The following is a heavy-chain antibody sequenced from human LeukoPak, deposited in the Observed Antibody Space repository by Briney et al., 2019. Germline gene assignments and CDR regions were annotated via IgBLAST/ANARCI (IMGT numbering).Heavy chain of an antibody. V-gene: IGHV3-23*01. Sequence: GGSLRLSCAASGFTFSSYAMSWVRQAPGKGREWVSAISGSGGSTYYADSVKGRFTISRDNSKNTLYLQMNSLRAENTAVYYCAKVVFRVAAGDYWGQGTLVTASS. J-gene: IGHJ4*02. CDR3: AKVVFRVAAGDY. CDR2: ISGSGGST. CDR1: GFTFSSYA. D-gene: IGHD6-13*01.